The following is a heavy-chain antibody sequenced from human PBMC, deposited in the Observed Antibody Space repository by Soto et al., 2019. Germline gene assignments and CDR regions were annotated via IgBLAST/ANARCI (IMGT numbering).Heavy chain of an antibody. CDR3: AKESSAGWELGSCDS. CDR2: ISDDGTDK. Sequence: QVQLVESGGGVIQPGRSLRLSCAASGFTFSTFGMHWVRQAPGKGLEWVAVISDDGTDKYYADSVSGRFNVSRDNAKNTVSLQMNNLRVEDTAMYYCAKESSAGWELGSCDSWGQGTVVTVSS. V-gene: IGHV3-30*18. CDR1: GFTFSTFG. J-gene: IGHJ4*02. D-gene: IGHD1-26*01.